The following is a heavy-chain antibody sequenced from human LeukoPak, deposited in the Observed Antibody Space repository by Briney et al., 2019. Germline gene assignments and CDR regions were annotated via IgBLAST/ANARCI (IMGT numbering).Heavy chain of an antibody. CDR1: GTSITPYS. CDR2: FYTSGNT. J-gene: IGHJ3*02. Sequence: SETLSLTCSVSGTSITPYSWSWIRRPPGRGLEWIGYFYTSGNTHQNPSLKSRVTMSIDASKNQFSLRLSSMTAADTAVYYCARHRAEMATITDDTFDMWGQGTMVTVS. D-gene: IGHD5-24*01. CDR3: ARHRAEMATITDDTFDM. V-gene: IGHV4-4*09.